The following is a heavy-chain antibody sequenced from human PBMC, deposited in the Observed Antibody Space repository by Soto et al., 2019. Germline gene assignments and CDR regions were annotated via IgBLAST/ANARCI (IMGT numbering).Heavy chain of an antibody. V-gene: IGHV4-31*03. CDR1: GGSVNNANYF. Sequence: QVRLEESGPGLVKPSETLSLICSVSGGSVNNANYFWNWLRHHPENGLEWIGYLYYSGSTRYNPSFKTRATLSIETSKNQFSLRLNSVTVADTAVYFCARDADYGGSRGGMDVWGRGTTVTVSS. D-gene: IGHD4-17*01. CDR2: LYYSGST. CDR3: ARDADYGGSRGGMDV. J-gene: IGHJ6*02.